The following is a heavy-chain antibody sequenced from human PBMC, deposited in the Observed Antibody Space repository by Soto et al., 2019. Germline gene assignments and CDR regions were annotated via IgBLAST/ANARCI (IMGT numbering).Heavy chain of an antibody. D-gene: IGHD2-2*01. J-gene: IGHJ5*02. CDR2: ISYSGST. CDR1: GGSISTFY. Sequence: QVQLQESGPGLVKPSETLSLTCTVSGGSISTFYWSWIRQAPGKGLEWIGHISYSGSTSYNPSLKGRVTISVDTAKNQFSLKVSSLTAADTAVYFCARSRYCTGSTCYEDYNYFGPWGQGTLVTVSS. CDR3: ARSRYCTGSTCYEDYNYFGP. V-gene: IGHV4-59*01.